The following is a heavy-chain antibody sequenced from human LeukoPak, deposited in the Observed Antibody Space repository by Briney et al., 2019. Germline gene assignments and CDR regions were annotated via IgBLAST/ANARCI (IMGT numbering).Heavy chain of an antibody. CDR2: IKQDGSEK. Sequence: GGSLRLSCAASGFTFSSYSMSWVRQALGKGLEWVANIKQDGSEKYYVDSVKGRFTISRDNAKNSLYLQMNSLRTEDTAVYYCARDLGSSSWDDYWGQGTLVTVSS. CDR1: GFTFSSYS. V-gene: IGHV3-7*01. D-gene: IGHD6-13*01. J-gene: IGHJ4*02. CDR3: ARDLGSSSWDDY.